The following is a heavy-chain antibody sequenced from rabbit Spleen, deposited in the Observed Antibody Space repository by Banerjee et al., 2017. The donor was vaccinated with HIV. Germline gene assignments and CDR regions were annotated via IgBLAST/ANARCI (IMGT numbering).Heavy chain of an antibody. CDR2: IYAARGTT. V-gene: IGHV1S7*01. CDR1: GIDFTNYY. Sequence: QLTETGGGLVQPGGSLTLSCKASGIDFTNYYINWVRQAPGKGLEWIGIIYAARGTTDYASWVNGRFTISSDNAQSTVDLKMTSLTAADTATYFCARDGDGGWGAYFNLWGQGTLVTVS. D-gene: IGHD4-1*01. J-gene: IGHJ4*01. CDR3: ARDGDGGWGAYFNL.